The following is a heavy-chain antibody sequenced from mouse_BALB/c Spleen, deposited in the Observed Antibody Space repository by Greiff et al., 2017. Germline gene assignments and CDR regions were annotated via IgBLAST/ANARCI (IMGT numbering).Heavy chain of an antibody. CDR1: GYTFTSYV. Sequence: EVQLQQSGPELVKPGASVKMSCKASGYTFTSYVMHWVKQKPGQGLEWIGYINPYNDGTKYNEKFKGKATLTSDKSSSTAYMELSSLTSEDSAVYYCARLIHGSSPSWFAYWGQGTLVTVSA. D-gene: IGHD1-1*01. CDR2: INPYNDGT. CDR3: ARLIHGSSPSWFAY. J-gene: IGHJ3*01. V-gene: IGHV1-14*01.